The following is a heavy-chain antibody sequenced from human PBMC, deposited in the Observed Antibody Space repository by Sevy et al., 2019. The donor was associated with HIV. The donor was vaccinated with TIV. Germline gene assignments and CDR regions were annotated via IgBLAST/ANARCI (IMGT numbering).Heavy chain of an antibody. D-gene: IGHD2-21*02. CDR1: GYTFTSYG. CDR3: ARDNCGNSLIFNWFDP. CDR2: ISAYNGNT. Sequence: ASVKVSCKASGYTFTSYGISWVRQAPGQGLEWMGWISAYNGNTNYAQKLQGRVTMTTDTSTSTAYMELRSLRSDDTAVYYCARDNCGNSLIFNWFDPWGQGTLVTVSS. V-gene: IGHV1-18*01. J-gene: IGHJ5*02.